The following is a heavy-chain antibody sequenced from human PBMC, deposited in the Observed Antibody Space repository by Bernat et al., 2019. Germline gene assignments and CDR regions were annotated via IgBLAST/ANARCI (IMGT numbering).Heavy chain of an antibody. Sequence: VKLVQSGAEVKKPGASVKVSCKASGYTFTSYAMHWVRQAPGKGLEWVGRIKSKTDGGTTDYAAPVKGRFTISRDDSKNTLYLQMNSLKTEDTAVYYCTAQSSGLVDFQHWGQGTLVIVS. V-gene: IGHV3-15*07. CDR2: IKSKTDGGTT. J-gene: IGHJ1*01. D-gene: IGHD3-22*01. CDR3: TAQSSGLVDFQH. CDR1: GYTFTSYA.